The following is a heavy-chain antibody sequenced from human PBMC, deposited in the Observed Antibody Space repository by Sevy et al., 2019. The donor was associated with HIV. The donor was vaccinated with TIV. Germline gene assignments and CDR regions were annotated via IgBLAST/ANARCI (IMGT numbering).Heavy chain of an antibody. CDR1: GASITSTDYY. CDR2: IRHGARN. Sequence: SETLSLTCSVSGASITSTDYYWGWIRQSPGKGLEWIVSIRHGARNFYNPSLKSRVTISADTSKNQFSLKLSSVTAADTSIYYCVGPKLTYSSGWHYFDYWGQGTVVTVSS. D-gene: IGHD6-19*01. V-gene: IGHV4-39*01. J-gene: IGHJ4*02. CDR3: VGPKLTYSSGWHYFDY.